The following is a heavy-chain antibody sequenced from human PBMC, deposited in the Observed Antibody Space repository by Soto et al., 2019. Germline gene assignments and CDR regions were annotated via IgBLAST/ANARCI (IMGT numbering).Heavy chain of an antibody. Sequence: SETLSLTCNVSGGSFSGYDGSWIRHPPGKGLEWIGYINNNGNTDYNPSLESRVTISVDTSRNQISLYLTSVTAADTAVYYCARRPNSDYTAYSRHFDLWGRGTLVTVSS. V-gene: IGHV4-59*01. CDR1: GGSFSGYD. J-gene: IGHJ2*01. D-gene: IGHD3-9*01. CDR2: INNNGNT. CDR3: ARRPNSDYTAYSRHFDL.